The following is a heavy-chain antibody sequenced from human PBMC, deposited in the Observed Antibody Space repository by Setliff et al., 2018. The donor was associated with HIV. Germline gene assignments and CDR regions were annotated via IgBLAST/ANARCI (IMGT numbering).Heavy chain of an antibody. J-gene: IGHJ6*03. CDR3: ARDGGPGSGWGDYSYYFSMDV. CDR2: ISPETGNT. V-gene: IGHV1-18*01. D-gene: IGHD6-19*01. Sequence: ASVKVSCKTSGYAFISYGINWVRQAPGQGLEWMGWISPETGNTNYAQRLQGRVTMTTDTSTSTAYMELGSLRSEDTAIYYCARDGGPGSGWGDYSYYFSMDVWGKGTTVTVSS. CDR1: GYAFISYG.